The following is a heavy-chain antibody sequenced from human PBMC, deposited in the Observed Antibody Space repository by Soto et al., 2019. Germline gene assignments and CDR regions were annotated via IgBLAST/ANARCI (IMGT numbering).Heavy chain of an antibody. CDR3: ASYRGYSYGNGFDI. CDR1: GGSISSNTYY. J-gene: IGHJ3*02. CDR2: IYYSGST. V-gene: IGHV4-39*01. D-gene: IGHD5-18*01. Sequence: QLQLQESGPGLVKPSETLSLTCTVSGGSISSNTYYWGWIRQPPGKGLEWIGSIYYSGSTYYNPSLKSRVTISVDTSKNQFSLKLSSVTAADTDVYYCASYRGYSYGNGFDIWGQGTMVTVSS.